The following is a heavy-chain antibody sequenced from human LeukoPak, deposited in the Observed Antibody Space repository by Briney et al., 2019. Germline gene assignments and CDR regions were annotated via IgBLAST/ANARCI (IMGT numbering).Heavy chain of an antibody. V-gene: IGHV3-11*01. J-gene: IGHJ4*02. CDR1: GFTFSDYC. CDR3: ARDLEAVAGYFDY. CDR2: ISSSGSTT. Sequence: GGSLRLSCAASGFTFSDYCMSWIRQAPGKGLEWVSYISSSGSTTYYADSVKGRFTISRDNAKNSLYLQMNSLRAEDTAVYYCARDLEAVAGYFDYWGQGTLVTVSS. D-gene: IGHD6-19*01.